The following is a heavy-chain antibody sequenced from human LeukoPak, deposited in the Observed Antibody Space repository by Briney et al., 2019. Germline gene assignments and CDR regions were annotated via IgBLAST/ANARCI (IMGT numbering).Heavy chain of an antibody. V-gene: IGHV4-4*07. D-gene: IGHD5-18*01. CDR1: GGSISSYY. Sequence: SETLSLTCTVSGGSISSYYWSWIRQPAGKGLEWIGRTYTSGSTNYNPSLKSRVTMSVDTSKNQFSLKLSSVTAADTAVYYCARDGYSYGYMRRDYYYGMDVWGQGTTVTVSS. CDR2: TYTSGST. CDR3: ARDGYSYGYMRRDYYYGMDV. J-gene: IGHJ6*02.